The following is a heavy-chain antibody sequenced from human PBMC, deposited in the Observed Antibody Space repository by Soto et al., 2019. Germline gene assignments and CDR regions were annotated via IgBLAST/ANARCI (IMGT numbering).Heavy chain of an antibody. V-gene: IGHV5-10-1*01. CDR3: ARGSDYYYGMDV. D-gene: IGHD3-10*01. CDR2: IDPSDSYT. Sequence: GESLKISCKGSGCSFTSYWISWVRQTPGKGLEWMGRIDPSDSYTNYSPSFQGHVTISADKSISTAYLQWSSLKASDTAMYYCARGSDYYYGMDVWGQGTTVTFSS. J-gene: IGHJ6*02. CDR1: GCSFTSYW.